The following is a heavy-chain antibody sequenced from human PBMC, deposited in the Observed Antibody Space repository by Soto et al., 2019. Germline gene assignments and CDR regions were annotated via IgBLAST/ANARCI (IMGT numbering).Heavy chain of an antibody. CDR2: IYSDVYSAGTT. J-gene: IGHJ6*02. V-gene: IGHV3-53*01. CDR3: ARLKGFIQGMDV. CDR1: GFTVSDNY. Sequence: GGSLRLSCEASGFTVSDNYMTWVRQAPGKGLEWVSLIYSDVYSAGTTYYADSVKGRFTIFRDNSKNSLYLQMNSLRAEDTAVYYCARLKGFIQGMDVWGQGTTVTVSS. D-gene: IGHD2-21*01.